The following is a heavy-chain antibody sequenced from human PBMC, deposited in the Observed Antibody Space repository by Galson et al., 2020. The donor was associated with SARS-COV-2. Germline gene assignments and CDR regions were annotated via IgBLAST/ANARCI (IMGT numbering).Heavy chain of an antibody. Sequence: LSLTCAASGFTFKSHAMHWIRQAPGKGLEWVAQIFYDGSDKYYVDSVKGRFTISRDNSENTVSLQMDNLRAEDTAVYFCARDGQLSSGWAFDYWGLGTLVTVSS. CDR1: GFTFKSHA. J-gene: IGHJ4*02. CDR2: IFYDGSDK. CDR3: ARDGQLSSGWAFDY. V-gene: IGHV3-33*01. D-gene: IGHD6-19*01.